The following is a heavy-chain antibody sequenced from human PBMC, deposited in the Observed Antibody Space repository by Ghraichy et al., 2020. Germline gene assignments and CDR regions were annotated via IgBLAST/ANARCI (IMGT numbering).Heavy chain of an antibody. CDR2: INYSGRT. CDR1: GGSISSSGYY. Sequence: TLSLTCTVSGGSISSSGYYWGWIRQPPGKGLEWIASINYSGRTYYNPSLKSRVTISVDTSKNQVSLKLNSVTAADTAVYNCARTVPAANNDAFDIWGQGTMVTVSS. V-gene: IGHV4-39*07. J-gene: IGHJ3*02. D-gene: IGHD2-2*01. CDR3: ARTVPAANNDAFDI.